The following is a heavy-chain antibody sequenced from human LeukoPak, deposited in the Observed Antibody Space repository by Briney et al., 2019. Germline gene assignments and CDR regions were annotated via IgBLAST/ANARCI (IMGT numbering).Heavy chain of an antibody. CDR1: GGSISSGDYY. D-gene: IGHD2-2*01. Sequence: SQTLSLTCIVSGGSISSGDYYWSWIRQPPGKGLEWIGYIYYSGSTYYNPSPKSRVTISVDTSKNQFSLKLSSVTAADTAVYYCASQDCSSTSCHNWFDPWGQGTLVTVSS. J-gene: IGHJ5*02. CDR2: IYYSGST. CDR3: ASQDCSSTSCHNWFDP. V-gene: IGHV4-30-4*01.